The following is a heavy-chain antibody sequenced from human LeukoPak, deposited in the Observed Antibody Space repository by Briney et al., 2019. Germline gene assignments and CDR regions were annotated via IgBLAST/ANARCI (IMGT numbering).Heavy chain of an antibody. CDR2: IYSGGTT. Sequence: GGPLRLSCAASGFTVSNNFLTWVRQAPGKGLEWVSVIYSGGTTYYADSVKGRFTISRDNSKNTLYLQMNSLRAEDTAVYYCAKTGGPWDWGQGTLVIVSS. V-gene: IGHV3-53*01. CDR1: GFTVSNNF. D-gene: IGHD3-10*01. J-gene: IGHJ4*02. CDR3: AKTGGPWD.